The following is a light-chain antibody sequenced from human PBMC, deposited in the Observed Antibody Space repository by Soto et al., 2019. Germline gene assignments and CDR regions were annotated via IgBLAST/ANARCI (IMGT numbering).Light chain of an antibody. J-gene: IGLJ2*01. Sequence: SYELTQPPSVSVSRGQTASITCSGDKLGDKYACWYQQKPGQSPVLVIYQDSKRPSGIPERFSGSNSGNTATLTISGTQAMDEADYYSQAWDSSLVVFGGGTKVTVL. CDR1: KLGDKY. CDR3: QAWDSSLVV. CDR2: QDS. V-gene: IGLV3-1*01.